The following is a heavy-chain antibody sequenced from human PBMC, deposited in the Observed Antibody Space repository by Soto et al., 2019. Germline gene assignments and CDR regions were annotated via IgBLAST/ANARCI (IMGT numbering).Heavy chain of an antibody. J-gene: IGHJ4*02. CDR3: ARHSDKYVSSWYGLGS. V-gene: IGHV4-39*01. CDR1: GDSFTIDSYY. CDR2: ISHTGTT. Sequence: QLQLQESGPGLVKPSESLSLTCTVSGDSFTIDSYYWAWIRQPPGKGLEWLGTISHTGTTFHNPSPKSRLTMSVDTSKNQFSLNLSSVTAADTALYFCARHSDKYVSSWYGLGSWGQGTLVTVSS. D-gene: IGHD6-13*01.